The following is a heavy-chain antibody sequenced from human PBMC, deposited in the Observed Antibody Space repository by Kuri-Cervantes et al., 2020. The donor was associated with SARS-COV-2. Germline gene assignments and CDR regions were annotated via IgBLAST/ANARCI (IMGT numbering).Heavy chain of an antibody. CDR3: ARYFRDHVLLWFGELNEPFDY. CDR1: GFTFSSHS. D-gene: IGHD3-10*01. J-gene: IGHJ4*02. V-gene: IGHV3-21*01. CDR2: ISTAGSHT. Sequence: GGSLRLSCAASGFTFSSHSMNWVRQAPGKGLEWVSTISTAGSHTYYAESVKGRFTISRDNAESAAYLEMTGLRAEDTAVYYCARYFRDHVLLWFGELNEPFDYWGQGTLVTVSS.